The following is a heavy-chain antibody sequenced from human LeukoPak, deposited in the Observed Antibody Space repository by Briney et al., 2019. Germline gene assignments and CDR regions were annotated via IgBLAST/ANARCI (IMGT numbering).Heavy chain of an antibody. V-gene: IGHV3-23*01. D-gene: IGHD1-26*01. Sequence: GGSLRLSCAASGFTFNTYGMSWVRQAPGKGLEWVSVISGSGGSTYYADSVKGRFTISRDNSKNTLYLQMNSLRAEDTAVYYCGVGATTANYWGQGTLVTVSS. J-gene: IGHJ4*02. CDR2: ISGSGGST. CDR1: GFTFNTYG. CDR3: GVGATTANY.